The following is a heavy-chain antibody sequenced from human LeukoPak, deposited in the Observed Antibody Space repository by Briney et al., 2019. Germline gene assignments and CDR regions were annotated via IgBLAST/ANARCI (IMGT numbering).Heavy chain of an antibody. CDR2: IYYSGST. CDR3: AGTRIAAAGTNHYYYGMDV. J-gene: IGHJ6*02. V-gene: IGHV4-59*08. CDR1: GSSISSYY. D-gene: IGHD6-13*01. Sequence: SETLSLTCTVSGSSISSYYWSWIRQPPGKGLEWIGYIYYSGSTNYNPSLKSRVTISVDTSKNQFSLKLSSVTAADTAVYYCAGTRIAAAGTNHYYYGMDVWGQGTTVTVSS.